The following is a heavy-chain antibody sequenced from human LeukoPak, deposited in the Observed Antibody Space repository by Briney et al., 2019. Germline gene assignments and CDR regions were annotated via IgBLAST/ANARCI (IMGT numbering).Heavy chain of an antibody. CDR1: GGSFSGYY. D-gene: IGHD3-22*01. V-gene: IGHV4-34*01. CDR2: INHSGST. CDR3: ARGDYYYDSSGFSPGHDAFDI. Sequence: SETLSLTCAVYGGSFSGYYWSWIRQPPGKGLEWFGEINHSGSTNYNPSLKSRVTISVDTSKNQFSLKLSSVTAADTAVYYCARGDYYYDSSGFSPGHDAFDIWGQGTMVTVSS. J-gene: IGHJ3*02.